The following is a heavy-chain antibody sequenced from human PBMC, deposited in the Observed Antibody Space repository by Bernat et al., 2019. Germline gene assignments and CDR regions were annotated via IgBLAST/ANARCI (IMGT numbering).Heavy chain of an antibody. CDR1: GFTFSSYS. V-gene: IGHV3-21*01. D-gene: IGHD3-10*01. J-gene: IGHJ5*02. Sequence: EVQLVESGGGVVQPGRSLRLSCAASGFTFSSYSMNWVRQAPGKGLEWVSSISSSSSYIYYADSVKGRFTISRDNAKNSLYLQMNSLRAEDTAVYYCARDDIRFGGLDNWFDPWGQGTLVTVSS. CDR2: ISSSSSYI. CDR3: ARDDIRFGGLDNWFDP.